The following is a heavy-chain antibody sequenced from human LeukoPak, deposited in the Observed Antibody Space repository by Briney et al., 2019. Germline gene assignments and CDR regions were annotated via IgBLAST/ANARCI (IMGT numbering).Heavy chain of an antibody. Sequence: PGGSLRHSCAASGFIFKKYWMNWVRQVPGKGLECLANIKEDGSETYYADSVKGRFTISRDNPKNLLFLQINSLRVEDTAVYYCARETPRRGETRDGYRWGQGTVVTVSS. CDR1: GFIFKKYW. J-gene: IGHJ4*02. CDR2: IKEDGSET. D-gene: IGHD5-24*01. V-gene: IGHV3-7*01. CDR3: ARETPRRGETRDGYR.